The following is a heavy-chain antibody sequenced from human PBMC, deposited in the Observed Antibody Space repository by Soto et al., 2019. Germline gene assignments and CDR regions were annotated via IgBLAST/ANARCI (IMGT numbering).Heavy chain of an antibody. Sequence: SETLSITCTVSGGSISSGGYYWSWIRQHPGKGLEWIGYIYYSGSTYYNPSLKSRVTISVDTSKNQFSLKLSSVTAADTAVYYCARGRSRGYSYGYWGQGTLVTVSS. J-gene: IGHJ4*02. D-gene: IGHD5-18*01. CDR2: IYYSGST. CDR3: ARGRSRGYSYGY. CDR1: GGSISSGGYY. V-gene: IGHV4-31*03.